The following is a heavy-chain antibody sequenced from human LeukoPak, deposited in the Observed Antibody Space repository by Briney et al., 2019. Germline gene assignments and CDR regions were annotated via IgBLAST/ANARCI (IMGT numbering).Heavy chain of an antibody. D-gene: IGHD2/OR15-2a*01. V-gene: IGHV3-21*04. CDR2: ISSSSSYI. J-gene: IGHJ4*02. CDR3: ARHHLSIGDPRFDY. Sequence: PGGSLRLSCAVSGFTFSSYGMHWVRQAPGKGLEWVSSISSSSSYIYYADSVKGRFTISRDNAKNSLYLQMNSLRAEDTAVYYCARHHLSIGDPRFDYWGQGTLVTVSS. CDR1: GFTFSSYG.